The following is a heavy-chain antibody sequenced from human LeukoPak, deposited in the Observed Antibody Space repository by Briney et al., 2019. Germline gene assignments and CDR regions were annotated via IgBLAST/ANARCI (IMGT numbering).Heavy chain of an antibody. J-gene: IGHJ6*03. CDR3: ASQARGSGSYDYYYMDV. CDR1: GFTVSSNY. D-gene: IGHD3-10*01. CDR2: IYSGGST. Sequence: PGGSLGLSCAASGFTVSSNYMSWVRQAPGKGLEWVSVIYSGGSTYYADSVKGRFTISRDNSKNTLYLQMNSLRAEDTAVYYCASQARGSGSYDYYYMDVWGKGTTVTVSS. V-gene: IGHV3-53*01.